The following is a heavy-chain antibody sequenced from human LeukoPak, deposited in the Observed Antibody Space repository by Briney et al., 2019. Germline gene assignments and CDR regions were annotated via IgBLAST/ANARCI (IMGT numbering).Heavy chain of an antibody. Sequence: PGGSLRLSCAASGFTFSSYSMNWVRQAPGKGLEWVSSISSSSSYIYYADSVKGRFTISRDNAKNSLYLQMNSLRAEDTAVYYCAKDHKAVVVVAVPGYWGQGTLVTVSS. CDR1: GFTFSSYS. CDR2: ISSSSSYI. CDR3: AKDHKAVVVVAVPGY. V-gene: IGHV3-21*01. J-gene: IGHJ4*02. D-gene: IGHD2-15*01.